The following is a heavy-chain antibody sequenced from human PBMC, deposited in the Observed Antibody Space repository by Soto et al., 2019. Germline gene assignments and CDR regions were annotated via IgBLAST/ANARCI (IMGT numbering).Heavy chain of an antibody. D-gene: IGHD3-10*01. CDR3: ASPFGELLADAFDI. Sequence: QVQLQESGPGLVKPSGTLSLTCAVSGGSISSRNWWNWVRQPPGKGLEWIGKIYHSGSTNYNPSLKSRANISVDQSKNQFSLKLKSVTAADTAVYYCASPFGELLADAFDIWGQGTMVTVSS. J-gene: IGHJ3*02. CDR2: IYHSGST. CDR1: GGSISSRNW. V-gene: IGHV4-4*02.